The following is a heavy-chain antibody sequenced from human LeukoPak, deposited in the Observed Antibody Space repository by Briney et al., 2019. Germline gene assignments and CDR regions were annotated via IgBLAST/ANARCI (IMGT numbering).Heavy chain of an antibody. Sequence: SVKVSCKASGYTFTSYYMHWVRQAPGQGLEWMGGIIPIFGTANYAQKFQGRVTITADESTSTAYMELSSLRSEDTAVYYCARDPGYYYDSSSYGMDVWGQGTTVTVSS. CDR3: ARDPGYYYDSSSYGMDV. D-gene: IGHD3-22*01. J-gene: IGHJ6*02. V-gene: IGHV1-69*13. CDR1: GYTFTSYY. CDR2: IIPIFGTA.